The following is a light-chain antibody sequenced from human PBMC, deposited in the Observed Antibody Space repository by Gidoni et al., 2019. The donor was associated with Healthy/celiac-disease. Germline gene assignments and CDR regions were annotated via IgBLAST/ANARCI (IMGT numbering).Light chain of an antibody. Sequence: QSVLTQPPSVSAAPGQKVTLSCSGSSSNIGNNYVSWYQQLPGTAPKLLIYDNNKRPAGIPDRFSGSKSGTSATLGITGLETGDEADYYCGTWDSSLSGVVGTGTKVTVL. V-gene: IGLV1-51*01. J-gene: IGLJ1*01. CDR1: SSNIGNNY. CDR2: DNN. CDR3: GTWDSSLSGV.